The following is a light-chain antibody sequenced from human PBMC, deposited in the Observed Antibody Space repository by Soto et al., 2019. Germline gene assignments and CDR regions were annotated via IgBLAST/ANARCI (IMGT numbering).Light chain of an antibody. Sequence: QSVLTQSASLTGSPGPAITISCTGTRSDAGGYNYVSWYQQHPGKAPKLIIYEVSNRPSGVSNRFSGSKSGNTASLTISGLQAEDEADYYCSSYTSTDTMVVFRSGTKVTVL. CDR2: EVS. CDR3: SSYTSTDTMVV. CDR1: RSDAGGYNY. V-gene: IGLV2-14*01. J-gene: IGLJ1*01.